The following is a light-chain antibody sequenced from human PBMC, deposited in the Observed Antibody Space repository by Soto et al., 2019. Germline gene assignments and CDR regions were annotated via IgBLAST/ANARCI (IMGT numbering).Light chain of an antibody. CDR2: NHN. CDR3: AAWDDSLNGWV. V-gene: IGLV1-44*01. J-gene: IGLJ3*02. Sequence: QSVLTQPPSASGTPGQRVTISCSGSSSNIGSNPVNWYQQLPGTAPKLLIYNHNQRPSGVPDRFSGSKSGTSASLAISGLQSEDEADYYCAAWDDSLNGWVFGGGTKLTVL. CDR1: SSNIGSNP.